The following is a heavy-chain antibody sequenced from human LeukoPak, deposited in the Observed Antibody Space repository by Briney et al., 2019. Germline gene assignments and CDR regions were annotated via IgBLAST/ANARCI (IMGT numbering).Heavy chain of an antibody. CDR3: ARPASPLPATSGPFAFDS. V-gene: IGHV4-39*07. Sequence: SETLSLTCSVSGISINSNTYYWVWIRQPPGKGLEWIGYIYHSGSTYYNPSLKSRVTISVDRSKNQFSLKLSSVTAADTAVYYCARPASPLPATSGPFAFDSWGQGTMVTVSS. D-gene: IGHD2-2*01. CDR1: GISINSNTYY. J-gene: IGHJ3*01. CDR2: IYHSGST.